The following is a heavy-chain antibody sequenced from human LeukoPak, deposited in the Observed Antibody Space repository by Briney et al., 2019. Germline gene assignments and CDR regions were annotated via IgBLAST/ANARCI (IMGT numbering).Heavy chain of an antibody. V-gene: IGHV3-30*02. CDR3: AKDYSGSYYEYFQH. J-gene: IGHJ1*01. CDR1: GFTFSSYG. Sequence: PGGSLRLSCAASGFTFSSYGMHWVRQAPGKGLEWVAFIRYDGSNKYYADSVKGRFTISRDNSKNTLYLQMNSLRAEDMAVYYCAKDYSGSYYEYFQHWGQGTLVTVSS. D-gene: IGHD1-26*01. CDR2: IRYDGSNK.